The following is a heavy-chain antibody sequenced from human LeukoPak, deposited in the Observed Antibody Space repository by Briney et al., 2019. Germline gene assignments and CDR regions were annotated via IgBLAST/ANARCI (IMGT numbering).Heavy chain of an antibody. D-gene: IGHD3-16*02. J-gene: IGHJ6*03. CDR1: GFTVSSNY. Sequence: PGGSLRLSCAASGFTVSSNYMTWVRQAPGKGLEWVSVIYSGGGTYYADSVKGRFTISRDNSKKTLYLQMNSLRAEDTAVYYCAKDSKIVGPTFRSYHYMDVWGKGTTVTVSS. CDR2: IYSGGGT. V-gene: IGHV3-53*01. CDR3: AKDSKIVGPTFRSYHYMDV.